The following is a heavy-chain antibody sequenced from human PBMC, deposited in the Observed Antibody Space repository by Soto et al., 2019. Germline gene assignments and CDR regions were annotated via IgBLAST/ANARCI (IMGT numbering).Heavy chain of an antibody. J-gene: IGHJ6*02. D-gene: IGHD3-9*01. CDR1: GFTFSSYA. Sequence: GGSLRLSCAASGFTFSSYAMSWVRQAPGKGLEWVSAISGSGGSTYYADSVKGRFTISRDNSKNTLYLQMNSLRAEDTAVYYCASRSNDILTGYTYYYGMDVWGQGTTDTVSS. V-gene: IGHV3-23*01. CDR3: ASRSNDILTGYTYYYGMDV. CDR2: ISGSGGST.